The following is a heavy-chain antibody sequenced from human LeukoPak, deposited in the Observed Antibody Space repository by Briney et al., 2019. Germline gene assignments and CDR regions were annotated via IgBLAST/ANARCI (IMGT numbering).Heavy chain of an antibody. J-gene: IGHJ4*02. CDR1: GGSISSYY. D-gene: IGHD2-15*01. CDR3: ARSPRYCGGGSCYSS. V-gene: IGHV4-59*01. CDR2: IYYSGST. Sequence: SETLSLTCTVSGGSISSYYWSWIRQPPGKGLEWIGYIYYSGSTNYNPSLKSRVTISVDTSKNQFSLKLSSVTAADTAVYYCARSPRYCGGGSCYSSWGQGTLVTVSS.